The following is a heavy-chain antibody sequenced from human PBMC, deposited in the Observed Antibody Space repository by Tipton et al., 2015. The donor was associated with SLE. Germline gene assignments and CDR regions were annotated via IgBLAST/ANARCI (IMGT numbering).Heavy chain of an antibody. CDR1: GGSFSGYY. D-gene: IGHD1-14*01. J-gene: IGHJ6*02. V-gene: IGHV4-34*01. CDR3: ARVTRGYYGMDV. CDR2: INHSGST. Sequence: LRLSCAVYGGSFSGYYWSWIRQPPGKGLEWIGEINHSGSTNYNPSLKSRVTISVDTSKNQFSLKLSSVTAADTAVYYCARVTRGYYGMDVWGQGTTVTVSS.